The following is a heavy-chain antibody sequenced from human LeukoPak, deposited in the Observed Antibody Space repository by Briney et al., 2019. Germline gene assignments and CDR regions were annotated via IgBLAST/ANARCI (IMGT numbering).Heavy chain of an antibody. J-gene: IGHJ4*02. Sequence: GGSLRLSCAASVFTFSIYAMIWVRHAPGRGLECVSAISGSGGSTYYADSVKGRFTISKDDSKTKLYLQMHRLRAEDTAVYYCANSGLSSIPPALWDYWGQGTLVTVSS. V-gene: IGHV3-23*01. CDR2: ISGSGGST. D-gene: IGHD6-13*01. CDR3: ANSGLSSIPPALWDY. CDR1: VFTFSIYA.